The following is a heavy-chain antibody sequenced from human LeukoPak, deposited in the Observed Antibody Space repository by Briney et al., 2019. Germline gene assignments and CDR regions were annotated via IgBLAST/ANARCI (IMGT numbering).Heavy chain of an antibody. CDR2: ISHHGSDE. CDR3: ARGGSGYYEKFDY. CDR1: GFTFSTCG. J-gene: IGHJ4*02. V-gene: IGHV3-30*03. Sequence: GGSLKLSCAASGFTFSTCGMHWVRLAPGKGLEWVALISHHGSDEYYADSVKGRFTISRDNSKNMLYLQMNRLRSEDTAVYYCARGGSGYYEKFDYWGQGTLVTVSS. D-gene: IGHD3-22*01.